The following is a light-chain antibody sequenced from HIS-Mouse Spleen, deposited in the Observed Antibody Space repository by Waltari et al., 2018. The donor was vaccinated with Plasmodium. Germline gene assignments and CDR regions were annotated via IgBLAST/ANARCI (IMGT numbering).Light chain of an antibody. V-gene: IGKV1-5*03. CDR1: QSISSR. J-gene: IGKJ1*01. CDR2: KAS. Sequence: IQMTQSPSTLSASVGDRVTITCRASQSISSRLAWYQQKPGKAPNLLIYKASSLESGVPSRFSGSGSGTEFTLTISSLQPDDFATYYCQQYNSYSWTFGQGTKVEIK. CDR3: QQYNSYSWT.